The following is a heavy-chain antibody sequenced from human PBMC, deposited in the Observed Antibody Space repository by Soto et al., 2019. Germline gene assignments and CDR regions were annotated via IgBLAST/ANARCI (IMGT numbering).Heavy chain of an antibody. CDR1: GFTFSSYG. V-gene: IGHV3-33*01. Sequence: GGSLRLSCASSGFTFSSYGMHWVRQAPGKGLEWVALIWYDGSNKYYADSVKGRFTISRDNSKNTLFLQMDSVRAEDTAVYYCARSAGKGGIAAPIDYWGQGNLVTVSS. J-gene: IGHJ4*02. CDR3: ARSAGKGGIAAPIDY. CDR2: IWYDGSNK. D-gene: IGHD6-13*01.